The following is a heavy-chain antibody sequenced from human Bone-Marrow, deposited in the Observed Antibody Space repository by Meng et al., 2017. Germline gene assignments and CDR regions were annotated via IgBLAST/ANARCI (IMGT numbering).Heavy chain of an antibody. CDR2: ISWSSGSI. D-gene: IGHD6-13*01. CDR3: AKGDCSSSWYIGSWRLGSDNGAFDI. CDR1: GFTFGGYA. J-gene: IGHJ3*02. Sequence: SLKISCAASGFTFGGYAMPWVRQAPGKGLEWVSGISWSSGSIGYADSVKGRFTISRDNAKNSLYLQMNSLRAEDTAMYYCAKGDCSSSWYIGSWRLGSDNGAFDIWGQGTMVTVSS. V-gene: IGHV3-9*01.